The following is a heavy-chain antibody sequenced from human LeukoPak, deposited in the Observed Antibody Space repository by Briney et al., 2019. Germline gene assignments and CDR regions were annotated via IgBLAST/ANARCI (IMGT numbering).Heavy chain of an antibody. CDR1: GFTFSIHG. D-gene: IGHD3-22*01. CDR2: ISYDGTNK. J-gene: IGHJ4*02. CDR3: AKDFSVYYYDSRVLDY. Sequence: SGGSLRLSCAASGFTFSIHGMHWVRQAPGKGLEWVAAISYDGTNKYYVDSVKGRFTISRDNSKNTLYLQMNRLRAEDTAVYYCAKDFSVYYYDSRVLDYWGQGTLVTVSS. V-gene: IGHV3-30*18.